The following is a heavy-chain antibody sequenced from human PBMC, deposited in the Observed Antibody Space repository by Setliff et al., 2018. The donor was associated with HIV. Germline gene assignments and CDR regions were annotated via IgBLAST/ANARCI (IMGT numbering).Heavy chain of an antibody. CDR2: ISGYNGKT. J-gene: IGHJ4*02. V-gene: IGHV1-18*01. Sequence: ASVKVSCKASGYSFTSYGISWVRQAPGRGLQWMGWISGYNGKTDYAPKFQGRVTMTSDTSTTTVYMELRSLRSEDTAVYYCARAYYDSVWGSHRYRFYYFDYWGQGSLVTVSS. D-gene: IGHD3-16*02. CDR3: ARAYYDSVWGSHRYRFYYFDY. CDR1: GYSFTSYG.